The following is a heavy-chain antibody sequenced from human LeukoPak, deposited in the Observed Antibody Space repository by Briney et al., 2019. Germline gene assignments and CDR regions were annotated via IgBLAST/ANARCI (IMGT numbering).Heavy chain of an antibody. D-gene: IGHD6-6*01. CDR2: ISGSGGST. Sequence: GGSLRLSCAASGFTFSSYAMSWVRQAPGKGLEWVSGISGSGGSTYYADSVKGRFTISRDNSKNTLYLQMNGLRAEDTAVYYCAKAVRYYYCGMDVWGQGTTVTVSS. CDR3: AKAVRYYYCGMDV. CDR1: GFTFSSYA. J-gene: IGHJ6*02. V-gene: IGHV3-23*01.